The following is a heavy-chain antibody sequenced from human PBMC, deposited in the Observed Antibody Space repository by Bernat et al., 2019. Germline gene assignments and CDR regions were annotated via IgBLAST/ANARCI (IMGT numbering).Heavy chain of an antibody. CDR2: ISYDGSNK. CDR3: ANGPPSIAAVED. D-gene: IGHD6-13*01. V-gene: IGHV3-30*18. Sequence: QVQLVESGGGVVQPGRSLRLSCAASGFTFSSYGMHWVRQAPGKGLEWVAVISYDGSNKYYADSVKGRFTISRDNSKNTLYLQMNSLRAEDTAVYYCANGPPSIAAVEDWGQGTVVTVSS. J-gene: IGHJ4*02. CDR1: GFTFSSYG.